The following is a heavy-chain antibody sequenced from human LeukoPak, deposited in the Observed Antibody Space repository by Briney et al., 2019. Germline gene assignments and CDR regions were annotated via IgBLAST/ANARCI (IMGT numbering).Heavy chain of an antibody. D-gene: IGHD6-6*01. V-gene: IGHV4-34*01. J-gene: IGHJ5*02. CDR2: INHSGST. CDR1: GGSFSGYY. CDR3: ASLSIAARHNNWFDH. Sequence: PSETLSLTCAVYGGSFSGYYWSWLRQPPGKGLEWIGEINHSGSTNYNPSLRSRGTISVDTSKTPFSLKLSSVTAADTAVYYCASLSIAARHNNWFDHWGQGTLVTVSS.